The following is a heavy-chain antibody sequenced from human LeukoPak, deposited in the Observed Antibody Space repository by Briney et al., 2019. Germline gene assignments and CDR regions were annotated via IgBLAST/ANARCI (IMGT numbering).Heavy chain of an antibody. J-gene: IGHJ4*02. CDR2: ICYSGST. D-gene: IGHD3-16*01. CDR3: ELGGKAAFDY. V-gene: IGHV4-39*01. Sequence: PSETLSLTCTVSGGSISSSSYYWGWIRQPPGKGLEWIGSICYSGSTYYNPSLKSRVTISVDTSKNQFSLKLSSVTAADTAVYYCELGGKAAFDYWSQGTLVTVSS. CDR1: GGSISSSSYY.